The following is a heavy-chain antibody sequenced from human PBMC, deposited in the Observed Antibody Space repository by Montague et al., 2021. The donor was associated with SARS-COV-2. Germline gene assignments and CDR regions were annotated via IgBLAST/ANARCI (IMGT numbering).Heavy chain of an antibody. CDR3: ARGRGSSGWSDAFDI. J-gene: IGHJ3*02. V-gene: IGHV4-4*02. CDR2: IYHSGST. Sequence: SETLSLTCAVSGGSISSSNWWSWVRQPPGRGLEWIGEIYHSGSTXXNPXXXSRVSISVDKSKNQFSLKLSSVTAADTAVYYCARGRGSSGWSDAFDIWGQGTMVTVSS. D-gene: IGHD6-19*01. CDR1: GGSISSSNW.